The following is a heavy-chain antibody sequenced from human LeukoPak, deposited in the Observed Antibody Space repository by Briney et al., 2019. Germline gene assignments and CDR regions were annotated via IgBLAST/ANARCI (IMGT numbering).Heavy chain of an antibody. CDR2: INPNSGAT. CDR3: ARARRRITMIVVVISSGPYDY. J-gene: IGHJ4*02. Sequence: GASVKVSCKASGYTFTDYYIHWVRQAPGQGLEWVGWINPNSGATNYAQKFHGRVTMTRDTSISTAYMELSRLRSDDTAVYYCARARRRITMIVVVISSGPYDYWGQGTLVTVSS. V-gene: IGHV1-2*02. D-gene: IGHD3-22*01. CDR1: GYTFTDYY.